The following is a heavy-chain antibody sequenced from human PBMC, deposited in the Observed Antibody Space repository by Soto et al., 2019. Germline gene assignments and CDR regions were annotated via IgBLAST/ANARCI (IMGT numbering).Heavy chain of an antibody. CDR3: ATMAPMVRGVIKPFDY. Sequence: GASVKVSCKVSGYTLTELSMHWVRQAPGKGLEWMGGFDPEDGETIYAQKFRGRVTMTEDTSTDTAYMELSSLRSEDTAVYYCATMAPMVRGVIKPFDYWGQGTLVTVSS. CDR1: GYTLTELS. D-gene: IGHD3-10*01. CDR2: FDPEDGET. V-gene: IGHV1-24*01. J-gene: IGHJ4*02.